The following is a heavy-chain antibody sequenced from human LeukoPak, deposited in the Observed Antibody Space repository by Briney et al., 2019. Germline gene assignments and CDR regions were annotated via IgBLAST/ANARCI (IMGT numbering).Heavy chain of an antibody. CDR1: GFTFRNYQ. CDR2: KKEDGSEE. D-gene: IGHD1-26*01. Sequence: GGSLRLPCVVSGFTFRNYQMTWVRQAPGKGLEGVANKKEDGSEEYYVDSVKGRFSISRDNAHNSLYLQMSSLRAEDTAVYYCARWGVQWGPDYWGQGTLVTVSS. CDR3: ARWGVQWGPDY. V-gene: IGHV3-7*01. J-gene: IGHJ4*02.